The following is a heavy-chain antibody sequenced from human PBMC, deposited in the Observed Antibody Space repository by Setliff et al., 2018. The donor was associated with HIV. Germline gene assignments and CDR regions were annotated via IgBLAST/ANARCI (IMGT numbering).Heavy chain of an antibody. Sequence: TSETLSLTCTVSGGSVSSGHYYWSWIRQPAGKGLEWIGHIYTTGSTSYNPSLKSRVTISVDTSKNHFSLELRSVTAADTAVYYCARVARGGHSSRWYYFDYWGQGTLVTVSS. V-gene: IGHV4-61*09. CDR1: GGSVSSGHYY. D-gene: IGHD6-13*01. CDR2: IYTTGST. J-gene: IGHJ4*02. CDR3: ARVARGGHSSRWYYFDY.